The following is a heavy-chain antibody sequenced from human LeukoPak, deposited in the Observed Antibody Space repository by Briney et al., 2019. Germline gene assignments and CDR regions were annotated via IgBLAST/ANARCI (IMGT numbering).Heavy chain of an antibody. CDR1: GGSFSGYY. V-gene: IGHV4-34*01. Sequence: SETLSLTCAVYGGSFSGYYWSWIRQPPGKGLEWIGEINHSGSTNYNPSLKSRVTISVDTSKNQFSLKLSSVTAADTAVYYCARARDCSSTSCPTYNWFDPGGQGTLVTVSA. CDR2: INHSGST. CDR3: ARARDCSSTSCPTYNWFDP. J-gene: IGHJ5*02. D-gene: IGHD2-2*01.